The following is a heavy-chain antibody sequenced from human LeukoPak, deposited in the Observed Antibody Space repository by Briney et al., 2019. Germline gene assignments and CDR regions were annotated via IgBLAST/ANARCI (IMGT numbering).Heavy chain of an antibody. Sequence: SGGSLRLSCAASGFTFSSYAMSWVRQAPGKGLEWVSVISDGGGSTYYADSVKGRFTISRDNSKNTLYLQMNSLRAEDTAVYYCAKGRGTTTSCYDYWGQGTLVTVSS. J-gene: IGHJ4*02. CDR2: ISDGGGST. D-gene: IGHD2-2*01. CDR1: GFTFSSYA. V-gene: IGHV3-23*01. CDR3: AKGRGTTTSCYDY.